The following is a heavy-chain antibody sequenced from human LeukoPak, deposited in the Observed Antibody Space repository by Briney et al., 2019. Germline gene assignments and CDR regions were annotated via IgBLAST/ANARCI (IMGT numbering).Heavy chain of an antibody. V-gene: IGHV3-30*02. Sequence: GGSLRLSCAASGFPFTTYAMNWVRQPPGKGLEWVAFIRLDGSNEQYADSVKGRFIISRDNSKNTLYMQMHSLTSDDTAVYYCTRGYDSRYWGQGTLVTVSS. D-gene: IGHD3-9*01. CDR3: TRGYDSRY. CDR2: IRLDGSNE. CDR1: GFPFTTYA. J-gene: IGHJ4*02.